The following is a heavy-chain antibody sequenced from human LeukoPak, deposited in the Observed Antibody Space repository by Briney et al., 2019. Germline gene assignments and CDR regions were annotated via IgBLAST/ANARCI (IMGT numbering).Heavy chain of an antibody. J-gene: IGHJ4*02. CDR2: IYYSGST. V-gene: IGHV4-59*12. Sequence: SETLSLTCTVSGGSISSYYWSWIRQPPGKGLEWIGYIYYSGSTNYNPSLKSRVTISVDTSKNQFSLKLSSVTTADTAVYYCARVDGSGSYLRGDQGRNADYWGQGTLVTVSS. CDR3: ARVDGSGSYLRGDQGRNADY. D-gene: IGHD3-10*01. CDR1: GGSISSYY.